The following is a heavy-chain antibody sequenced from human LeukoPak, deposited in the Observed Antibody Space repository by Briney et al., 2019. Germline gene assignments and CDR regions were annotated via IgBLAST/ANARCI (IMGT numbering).Heavy chain of an antibody. J-gene: IGHJ6*02. CDR3: ARDPWFGELAYGMDV. D-gene: IGHD3-10*01. V-gene: IGHV4-59*13. Sequence: SETLSLSCTVSGGSISSYYWSWIRQPPGKGLEWIGYIYYSGSTNYNPSLKRRVTISVDTSKNQFSLKLSSVSAADTAVYYCARDPWFGELAYGMDVWGQGTTVTVSS. CDR1: GGSISSYY. CDR2: IYYSGST.